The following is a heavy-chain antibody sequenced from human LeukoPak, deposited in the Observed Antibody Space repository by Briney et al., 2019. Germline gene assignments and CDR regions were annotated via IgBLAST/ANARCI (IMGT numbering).Heavy chain of an antibody. Sequence: PSETLSLTCAVSGGSISSNNWWIWVRQSPEKGLEWIGEIYHDGSTNYNPSLKSRVTISMDKSKNQLSLKLNFVTAADTAVYYCARAPIAVAGTGGYWGQGPLVTVSS. CDR1: GGSISSNNW. V-gene: IGHV4-4*02. J-gene: IGHJ4*02. D-gene: IGHD6-19*01. CDR2: IYHDGST. CDR3: ARAPIAVAGTGGY.